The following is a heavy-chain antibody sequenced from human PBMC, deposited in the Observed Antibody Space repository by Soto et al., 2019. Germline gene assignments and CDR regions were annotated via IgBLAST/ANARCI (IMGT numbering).Heavy chain of an antibody. CDR3: AKEPTNSNGGPSLVHC. Sequence: GGSLRLSCAASGAAFRTHGMHGGRQAPGKGLEWVAVIWGDGSKKYYADSVKGRFTISKDNSKNTLFLQMNTLRADNTAVYYCAKEPTNSNGGPSLVHCWGQGTLVTVSS. CDR1: GAAFRTHG. D-gene: IGHD4-17*01. J-gene: IGHJ4*02. V-gene: IGHV3-33*06. CDR2: IWGDGSKK.